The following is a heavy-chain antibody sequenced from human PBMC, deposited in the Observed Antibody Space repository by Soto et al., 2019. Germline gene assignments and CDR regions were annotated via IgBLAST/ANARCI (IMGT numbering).Heavy chain of an antibody. CDR2: ISYSVNT. D-gene: IGHD1-26*01. J-gene: IGHJ5*02. CDR1: GGSISSGGYY. CDR3: ARTSGSYDSNWFDP. V-gene: IGHV4-31*03. Sequence: QVQLQESGPGLVKPSQTLSLTCTVSGGSISSGGYYWSWIRQHTGKGPEWIGYISYSVNTYYNPSLKSRVTISLDTSKNQFSLILSSVAAADTAVYYCARTSGSYDSNWFDPWGQGTLVIVSS.